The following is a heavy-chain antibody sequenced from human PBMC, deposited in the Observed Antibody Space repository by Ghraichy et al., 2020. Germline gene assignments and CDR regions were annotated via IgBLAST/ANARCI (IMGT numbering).Heavy chain of an antibody. D-gene: IGHD5-12*01. V-gene: IGHV3-7*01. Sequence: GESLNISCAASGFTFSHYWMSWVRQAPGRGLEWVANIKQSGSEKDYVDSVKGRFTISRDNAKNSLYLQMNSLRVDDTAVYYCARGGPRGSFDYWGQGTLVTVSS. CDR1: GFTFSHYW. J-gene: IGHJ4*02. CDR3: ARGGPRGSFDY. CDR2: IKQSGSEK.